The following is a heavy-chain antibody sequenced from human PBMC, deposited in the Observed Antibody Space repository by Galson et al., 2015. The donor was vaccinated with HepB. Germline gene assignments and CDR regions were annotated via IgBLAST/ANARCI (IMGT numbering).Heavy chain of an antibody. CDR3: ARDLGYCSGGSCYGGGLDYFDY. D-gene: IGHD2-15*01. CDR1: GFTFSSYS. J-gene: IGHJ4*02. CDR2: ISSSNSDR. V-gene: IGHV3-21*01. Sequence: SLRLSCAASGFTFSSYSMNWVRQAPGKGLEWVSCISSSNSDRYYADSVKGRFAISSDNAKNSLYLQMNSLRVEDTAVYYCARDLGYCSGGSCYGGGLDYFDYWGQGTLVTVSS.